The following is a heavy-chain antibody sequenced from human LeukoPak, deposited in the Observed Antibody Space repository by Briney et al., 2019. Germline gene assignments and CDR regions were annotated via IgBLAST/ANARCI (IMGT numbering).Heavy chain of an antibody. CDR2: VYYSGST. Sequence: SETLSLTCTVSSGSISSSLHYGGWIRQPPGKGLEWIGNVYYSGSTSYNPSLQSRVTIAVDMSKNQFSLKVTSVTARDTAVYYCARVLPTIFDYWGQGILVTVSS. D-gene: IGHD3-3*01. CDR1: SGSISSSLHY. CDR3: ARVLPTIFDY. J-gene: IGHJ4*02. V-gene: IGHV4-39*02.